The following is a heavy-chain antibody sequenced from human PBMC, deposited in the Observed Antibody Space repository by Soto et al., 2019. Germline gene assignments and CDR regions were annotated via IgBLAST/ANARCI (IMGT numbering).Heavy chain of an antibody. J-gene: IGHJ4*02. Sequence: SVKVSCKASGGTFSSCAISWVRQAPGQGLEWMGGIIPIFGTANYAQKFQGRVTITADKSTSTAYMELSSLRSEDTAVYYCASCYYDFWSGFSPRTQFDYWGQGTLVTVSS. V-gene: IGHV1-69*06. CDR3: ASCYYDFWSGFSPRTQFDY. CDR2: IIPIFGTA. D-gene: IGHD3-3*01. CDR1: GGTFSSCA.